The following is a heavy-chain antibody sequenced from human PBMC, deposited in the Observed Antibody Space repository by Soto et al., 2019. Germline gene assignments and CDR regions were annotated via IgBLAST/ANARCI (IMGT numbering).Heavy chain of an antibody. CDR1: GGSISHYY. CDR3: ARGHPFDFDY. J-gene: IGHJ4*02. CDR2: IYNSGST. Sequence: SETLSLTCTFSGGSISHYYWSWIRQPPGKGLEWIGYIYNSGSTNYNPSLKSRVTISGDTSKNQFSLKLSSVTAADTAVYYCARGHPFDFDYWGQGTLVTVSS. V-gene: IGHV4-59*01.